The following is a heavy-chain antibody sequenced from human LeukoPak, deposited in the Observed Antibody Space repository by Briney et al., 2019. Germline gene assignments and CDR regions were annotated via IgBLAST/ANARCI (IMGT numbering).Heavy chain of an antibody. J-gene: IGHJ6*03. CDR1: GGTFSSYA. CDR3: ARDTMVRGVTYYYYYYYMDV. CDR2: IIPIFGTV. Sequence: SVKVSCKASGGTFSSYAISWVRQAPGQGLEWMGGIIPIFGTVNYAQKFQGRVTITADKSTSTAYMELSSLRSEDTAVYYCARDTMVRGVTYYYYYYYMDVWGKGTTVTVSS. V-gene: IGHV1-69*06. D-gene: IGHD3-10*01.